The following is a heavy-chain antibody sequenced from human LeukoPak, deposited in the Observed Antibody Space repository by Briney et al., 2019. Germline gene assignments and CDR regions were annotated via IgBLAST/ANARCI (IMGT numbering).Heavy chain of an antibody. CDR3: ARWGRNYYYYYMDV. V-gene: IGHV1-46*01. CDR1: GYTFTSYY. J-gene: IGHJ6*03. D-gene: IGHD3-16*01. CDR2: INPSGGST. Sequence: ASVKVSCKASGYTFTSYYMHWVRQAPGQGLEWMGIINPSGGSTSYAQKFQGRVTITRNTSISTAYMELSSLRSEDTAVYYCARWGRNYYYYYMDVWGKGTTVTVSS.